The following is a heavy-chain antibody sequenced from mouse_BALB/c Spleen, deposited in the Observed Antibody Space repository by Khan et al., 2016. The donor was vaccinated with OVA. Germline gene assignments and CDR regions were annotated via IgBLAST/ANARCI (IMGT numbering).Heavy chain of an antibody. CDR1: GYSITSGYG. Sequence: VQLKESGPGLVKPSQSLSLTCTVTGYSITSGYGWNWIRQFPGNKLEWMGYISYSGSTNYNPSLKSRISITRDTSKNQFFLQLNSVTTEDTATYYCARTARIKYWGQGTTLTDSS. D-gene: IGHD1-2*01. V-gene: IGHV3-2*02. CDR2: ISYSGST. CDR3: ARTARIKY. J-gene: IGHJ2*01.